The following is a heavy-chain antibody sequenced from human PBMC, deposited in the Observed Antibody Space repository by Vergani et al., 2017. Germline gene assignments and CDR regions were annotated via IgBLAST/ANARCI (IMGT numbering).Heavy chain of an antibody. CDR3: ASGPGRVGVQTIPPLPYYLDL. Sequence: QVQLVQSGSEVKKPEASVKISCKASGYNFNRYIIVWVRQAPGQGFEWMGWSTGHNDNTNYAQKFQRRVSLTADSSTRTAYMELRSLTSDASTVYYCASGPGRVGVQTIPPLPYYLDLWGPGTLVTVSS. J-gene: IGHJ4*02. CDR1: GYNFNRYI. CDR2: STGHNDNT. D-gene: IGHD1-26*01. V-gene: IGHV1-18*04.